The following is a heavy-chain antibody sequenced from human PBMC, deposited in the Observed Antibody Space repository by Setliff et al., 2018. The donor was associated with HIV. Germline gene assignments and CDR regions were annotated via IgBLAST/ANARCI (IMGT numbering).Heavy chain of an antibody. CDR2: ISSSGSTI. CDR3: ARGGYSSGYYNYYYYMDV. J-gene: IGHJ6*03. D-gene: IGHD3-22*01. Sequence: PGGSLRLSCAASGFTFSDHYMSWIRQAPGKGLEWVSYISSSGSTIYYADSVKGRFTISRDNAKNSLYLQMNSLRADDTAVYYCARGGYSSGYYNYYYYMDVWGKGTTVTVSS. CDR1: GFTFSDHY. V-gene: IGHV3-11*01.